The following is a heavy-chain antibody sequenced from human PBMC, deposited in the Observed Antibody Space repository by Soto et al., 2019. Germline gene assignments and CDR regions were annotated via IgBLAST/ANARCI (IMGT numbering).Heavy chain of an antibody. CDR2: INPSGGST. J-gene: IGHJ3*02. CDR3: ARXGGPGIAVAGALRAFDI. V-gene: IGHV1-46*01. CDR1: GYTFTSDY. Sequence: ASVKVSCKASGYTFTSDYMHWVRQAPGQGLEWMGIINPSGGSTSYAQKFQGRVTMTRDTSTSTVYMELSSLRSEDTAVYYCARXGGPGIAVAGALRAFDIWGQGTMVTVS. D-gene: IGHD6-19*01.